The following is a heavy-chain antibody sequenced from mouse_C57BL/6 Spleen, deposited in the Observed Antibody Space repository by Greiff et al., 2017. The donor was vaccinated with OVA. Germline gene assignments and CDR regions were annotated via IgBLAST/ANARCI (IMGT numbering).Heavy chain of an antibody. CDR3: ARSQTAQGRGFAY. J-gene: IGHJ3*01. CDR1: GYSFTGYY. D-gene: IGHD3-2*02. Sequence: VQLKESGPELVKPGASVKISCKASGYSFTGYYMNWVKQSPEKSLEWIGEINPSTGGTTYNQKFKAKATLTVDKSSSTAYMQLKSLTSEDSAVYYCARSQTAQGRGFAYWGQGTLVTVSA. V-gene: IGHV1-42*01. CDR2: INPSTGGT.